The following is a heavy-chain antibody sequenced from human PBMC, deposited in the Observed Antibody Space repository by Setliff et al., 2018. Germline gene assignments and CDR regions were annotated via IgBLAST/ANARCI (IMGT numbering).Heavy chain of an antibody. CDR3: TRDVYDFRTGEAGP. Sequence: GGSLRLSCVASGFSFSSYAMSWVRQAPGKGLEWVSSIHVSGGSTYYADSVKGRFTISRDNSKNTVSLQMNSLRVEDTAVYYCTRDVYDFRTGEAGPWGQGARVTVSS. J-gene: IGHJ5*02. CDR2: IHVSGGST. CDR1: GFSFSSYA. V-gene: IGHV3-23*01. D-gene: IGHD3-3*01.